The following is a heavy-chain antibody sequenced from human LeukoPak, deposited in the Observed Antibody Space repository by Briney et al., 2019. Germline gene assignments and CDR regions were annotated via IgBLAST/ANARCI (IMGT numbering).Heavy chain of an antibody. D-gene: IGHD6-13*01. V-gene: IGHV1-2*06. CDR3: ARDQGSLTRSWYTGY. Sequence: ASVKVSCKASGCTFTGYHIHWVRQAPGQGLEWMGRINPYSGDTNFAQKFQGRVTMTRDTSITTAYMDLSSLTPDDTAVYFCARDQGSLTRSWYTGYWGQGTQVTVSS. CDR2: INPYSGDT. CDR1: GCTFTGYH. J-gene: IGHJ4*02.